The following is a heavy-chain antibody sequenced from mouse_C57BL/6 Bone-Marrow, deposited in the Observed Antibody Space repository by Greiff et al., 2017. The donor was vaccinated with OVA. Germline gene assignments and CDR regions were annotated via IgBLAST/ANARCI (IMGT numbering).Heavy chain of an antibody. CDR3: ARGGRGDY. Sequence: VQLQQSGAELVRPGTSVKVSCKASGYAFTNYLIEWVKQRPGQGLEWIGVINPGSGGTNYNEKFKGKATLTADKSSSTAYMQLSSLTSEDSAVYFCARGGRGDYWGQGTSVTVSS. J-gene: IGHJ4*01. V-gene: IGHV1-54*01. CDR2: INPGSGGT. CDR1: GYAFTNYL.